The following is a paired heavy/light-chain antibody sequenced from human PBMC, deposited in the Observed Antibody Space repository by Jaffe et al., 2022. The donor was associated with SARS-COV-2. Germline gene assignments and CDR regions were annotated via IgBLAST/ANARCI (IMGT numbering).Heavy chain of an antibody. V-gene: IGHV3-11*06. CDR1: GFSFSDHY. CDR2: VSTVGSFT. CDR3: ARSLELRD. Sequence: QVQLVESGGGLVKPGGSLRLSCAASGFSFSDHYMSWIRQAPGKGLEWISYVSTVGSFTRYADSVKGRFTVSRDNTKNSLYLQMNSLRGEDTAVYFCARSLELRDWGRGTLVTVSS. J-gene: IGHJ4*02. D-gene: IGHD1-26*01.
Light chain of an antibody. V-gene: IGKV3-15*01. CDR2: GAS. Sequence: EIVMTQSPATLSVSPGERATLSCRADQTVTSNLGWYQQKPGQAPRLLIYGASTRATGIPASFSGSGSGTEFTLTISSLQSEDFAVYYCQQYNSWPYTFGQGTKLEIK. CDR1: QTVTSN. J-gene: IGKJ2*01. CDR3: QQYNSWPYT.